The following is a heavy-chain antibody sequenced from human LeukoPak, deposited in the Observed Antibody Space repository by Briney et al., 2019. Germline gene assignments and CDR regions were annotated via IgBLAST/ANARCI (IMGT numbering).Heavy chain of an antibody. Sequence: GGSLRLSCAAPGFTFSSYSMNWVRQAPGRGLEWVSYISSSSSTIYYADSVKGRFTISRDNAKNSLYLQMNSLRDEDTAVYYCASDYGGLWYFDLWGRGTLVTVSS. CDR2: ISSSSSTI. CDR3: ASDYGGLWYFDL. CDR1: GFTFSSYS. J-gene: IGHJ2*01. V-gene: IGHV3-48*02. D-gene: IGHD4-23*01.